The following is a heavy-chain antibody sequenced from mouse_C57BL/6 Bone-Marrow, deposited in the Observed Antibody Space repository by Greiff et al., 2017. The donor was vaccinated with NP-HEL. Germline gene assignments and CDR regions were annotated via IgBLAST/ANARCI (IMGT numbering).Heavy chain of an antibody. Sequence: EVKLMESGGGLVKPGGSLKLSCAASGFTFSSYTMSWVRQTPEKRLEWVATISGGGGNTYYPDSVKGRFTISRDNAKNTLYLQMSSLRSEDTALYYCARHTGPWFAYWGQGTLVTVSA. D-gene: IGHD4-1*01. V-gene: IGHV5-9*01. CDR2: ISGGGGNT. CDR3: ARHTGPWFAY. CDR1: GFTFSSYT. J-gene: IGHJ3*01.